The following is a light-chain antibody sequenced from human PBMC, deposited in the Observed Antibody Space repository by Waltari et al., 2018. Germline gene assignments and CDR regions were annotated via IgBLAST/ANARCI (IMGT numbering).Light chain of an antibody. CDR3: SSYAGGSSLM. CDR2: EAT. J-gene: IGLJ3*02. Sequence: QSALTQPPSASGSPGQSITISCTGISPDLERYDPVFWYQQHPGKAPKLLIYEATTRPSGVPDRFSGSKSDNTASLAVAGLQAEDEADYYCSSYAGGSSLMFGGGTKLTVL. CDR1: SPDLERYDP. V-gene: IGLV2-8*01.